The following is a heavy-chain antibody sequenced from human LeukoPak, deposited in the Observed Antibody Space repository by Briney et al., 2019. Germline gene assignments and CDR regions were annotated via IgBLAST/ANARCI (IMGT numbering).Heavy chain of an antibody. V-gene: IGHV3-73*01. CDR1: GFTFSGSA. CDR2: MDKKDKGYATAT. Sequence: GGSLSLSCAASGFTFSGSAIPWVRQSSGKGLEWVGQMDKKDKGYATATAYAASVKGRFTISRDDSINTAYLQMKSLKTEDTALYYCTRDSGTYNWFDPWGQGTLVTVSS. CDR3: TRDSGTYNWFDP. D-gene: IGHD1-26*01. J-gene: IGHJ5*02.